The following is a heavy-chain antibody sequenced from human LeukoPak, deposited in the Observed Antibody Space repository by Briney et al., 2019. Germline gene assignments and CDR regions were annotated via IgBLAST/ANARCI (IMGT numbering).Heavy chain of an antibody. J-gene: IGHJ4*02. CDR2: LYYDGSDH. Sequence: GGSLRLSCAASGFNFVAYGMHWVHQAPGKGLEWVASLYYDGSDHYSRDSVKGRFTVSRDNSKNTLYPQVASVRAEDTAFYYCAKDYRGHCSGSSCYFDYWGQGTLVTVSS. CDR3: AKDYRGHCSGSSCYFDY. D-gene: IGHD2-2*01. CDR1: GFNFVAYG. V-gene: IGHV3-30*02.